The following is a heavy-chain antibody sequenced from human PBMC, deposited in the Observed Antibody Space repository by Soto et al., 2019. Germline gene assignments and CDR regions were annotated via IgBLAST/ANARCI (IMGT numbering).Heavy chain of an antibody. CDR2: IYYTGNT. J-gene: IGHJ4*02. Sequence: QVQLQESGPGLVKPSQTLSLTCTVSGASISGGDYYWTWIRQPPGKGLEWIGSIYYTGNTYSNPSLESRLSISVDPSNNQFALRLTSVTAPDTAIYYCARATYDSRTYYLDYWGQGTLVTVSS. CDR3: ARATYDSRTYYLDY. CDR1: GASISGGDYY. V-gene: IGHV4-30-4*01. D-gene: IGHD3-22*01.